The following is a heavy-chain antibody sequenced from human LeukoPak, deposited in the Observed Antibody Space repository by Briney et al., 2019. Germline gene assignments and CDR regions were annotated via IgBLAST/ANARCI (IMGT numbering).Heavy chain of an antibody. CDR3: ARESYDSSGYPNNY. V-gene: IGHV4-4*07. D-gene: IGHD3-22*01. CDR1: GGSISSYY. CDR2: IYTSGST. Sequence: SETLSLTCTVSGGSISSYYWSWIRQPAGKGLDWIGRIYTSGSTNYNPSLKSRVTMSVDTSKNQFSPKLSSVTAADTAVYYCARESYDSSGYPNNYWGQGTLVTVSS. J-gene: IGHJ4*02.